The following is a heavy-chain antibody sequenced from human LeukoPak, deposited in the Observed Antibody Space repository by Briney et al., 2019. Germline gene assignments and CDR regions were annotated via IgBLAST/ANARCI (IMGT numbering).Heavy chain of an antibody. J-gene: IGHJ5*02. CDR2: INPNSGGT. CDR1: GYTFTGYY. CDR3: ARDGVVVVPVAAWFDP. D-gene: IGHD2-2*01. Sequence: ASVKVSCKASGYTFTGYYMHWVRQAPGQGLEWMGWINPNSGGTNYAQKFQGRVTITADESTSTAYMELSSLRSEDTAVYYCARDGVVVVPVAAWFDPWGQGTLVTVSS. V-gene: IGHV1-2*02.